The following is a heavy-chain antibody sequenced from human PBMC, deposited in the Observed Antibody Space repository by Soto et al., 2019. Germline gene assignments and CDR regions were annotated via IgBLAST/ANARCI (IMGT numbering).Heavy chain of an antibody. CDR2: ISYDGSNK. D-gene: IGHD6-13*01. CDR1: GFTFSSYG. CDR3: AKGGFVRSSWYVNWFDP. V-gene: IGHV3-30*18. J-gene: IGHJ5*02. Sequence: GGSLRLSCAASGFTFSSYGMHWVRQAPGKGLEWVAVISYDGSNKYYADSVKGRFTISRDNSKNTLYLQMNSLRAEDTAVYYCAKGGFVRSSWYVNWFDPWGQGTLVTVSS.